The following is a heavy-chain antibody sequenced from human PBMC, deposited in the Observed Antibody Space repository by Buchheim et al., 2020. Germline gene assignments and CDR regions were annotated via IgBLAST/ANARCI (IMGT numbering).Heavy chain of an antibody. V-gene: IGHV3-30-3*01. CDR1: GFTFSSYA. D-gene: IGHD2-2*01. CDR3: ARVRYIVVVPAGYYYMDV. CDR2: ISYDGSNK. Sequence: QVQLVESGGGVVQPGRSLRLSCAASGFTFSSYAMHWVRQAPGKGLEWVAVISYDGSNKYYADSVKGRFTISRDNSKNTLYLQMNSLRDEDTAVYYCARVRYIVVVPAGYYYMDVWGKGTT. J-gene: IGHJ6*03.